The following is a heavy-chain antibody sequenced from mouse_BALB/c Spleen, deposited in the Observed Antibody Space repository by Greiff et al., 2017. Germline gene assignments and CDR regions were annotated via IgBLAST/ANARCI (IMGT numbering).Heavy chain of an antibody. D-gene: IGHD2-3*01. V-gene: IGHV5-6*01. CDR3: ARQHDGSFAY. CDR1: GFTFSSYG. Sequence: DVQLVESGGDLVKPGGSLKLSCAASGFTFSSYGMSWVRQTPDKRLEWVATISSGGSYTYYPDSVKGRFTISRDNAKNTLYLQMSSLKSEDTAMYYCARQHDGSFAYWGQGTLVTVSA. J-gene: IGHJ3*01. CDR2: ISSGGSYT.